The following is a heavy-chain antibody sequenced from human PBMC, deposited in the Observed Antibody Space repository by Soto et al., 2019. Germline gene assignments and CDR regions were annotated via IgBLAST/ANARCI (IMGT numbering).Heavy chain of an antibody. CDR1: GGSISSYY. J-gene: IGHJ6*02. D-gene: IGHD3-22*01. V-gene: IGHV4-59*08. Sequence: SETLSLTCTVSGGSISSYYWSWIRQPPGKGLEWIGYIYYSGSTNYNPSLKSRVTISVDTSKNQFSLKLSSVTAADTAVYYCARVHYYDSSGYLRFYYYYYGMDVWGQGTTVTVS. CDR3: ARVHYYDSSGYLRFYYYYYGMDV. CDR2: IYYSGST.